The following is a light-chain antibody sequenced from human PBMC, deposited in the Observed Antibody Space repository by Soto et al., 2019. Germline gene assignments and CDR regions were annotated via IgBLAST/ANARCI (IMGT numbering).Light chain of an antibody. CDR1: QSISST. Sequence: ELVLTPSPDTLSLSPGERATLSCRASQSISSTHLVWYQQKPGQAPSLLIFGASSRATGIPARFSGSGSGTEFTLTISSLQSEDFAVYYCQQYNNWPWTFGQGTKVDIK. CDR3: QQYNNWPWT. J-gene: IGKJ1*01. CDR2: GAS. V-gene: IGKV3-15*01.